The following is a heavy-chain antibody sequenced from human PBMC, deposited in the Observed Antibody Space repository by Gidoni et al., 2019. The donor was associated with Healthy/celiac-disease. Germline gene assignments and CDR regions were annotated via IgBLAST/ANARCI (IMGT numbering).Heavy chain of an antibody. D-gene: IGHD4-17*01. J-gene: IGHJ4*02. Sequence: QVQLVESGGGVVQPGRSLRLSCAASGFPFSSYRMHWVRQAPGKGLEWVAVIWYDGSNKYYADSVKGRFTISRDNSKNTLYLQMNSLRAEDTAVYYCAREGYDDYGDPRESYFDYWGQGTLVTVSS. CDR3: AREGYDDYGDPRESYFDY. V-gene: IGHV3-33*01. CDR1: GFPFSSYR. CDR2: IWYDGSNK.